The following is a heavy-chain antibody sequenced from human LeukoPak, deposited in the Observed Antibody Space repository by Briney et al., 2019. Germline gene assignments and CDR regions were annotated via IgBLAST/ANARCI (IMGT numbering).Heavy chain of an antibody. J-gene: IGHJ6*02. CDR3: ARLGASSGISPSLLYYYYYYGMDV. CDR2: IYPGDSDT. D-gene: IGHD3-22*01. V-gene: IGHV5-51*01. CDR1: GYSFTSYW. Sequence: GESLKISCKGSGYSFTSYWIGWVRQMPGKGLEWMGIIYPGDSDTRYSPSFQGQVTISADKSISTAYLQWSSLKASDTAMYYCARLGASSGISPSLLYYYYYYGMDVWGQGTTVTVSS.